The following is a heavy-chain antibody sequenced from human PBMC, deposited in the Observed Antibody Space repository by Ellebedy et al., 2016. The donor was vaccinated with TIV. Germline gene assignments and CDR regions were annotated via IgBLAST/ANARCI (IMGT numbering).Heavy chain of an antibody. D-gene: IGHD3-10*01. CDR3: ARHVGSGSFPDWFDP. CDR2: INYRGST. Sequence: MPSETLSLTCTVSGGSISSSSYYWGWIRQPPGKGLEWSGTINYRGSTYYNPSLKSRFTISVDTSKNQFSLKLNSVTAAETAVYYCARHVGSGSFPDWFDPWGQGTLVTVSS. V-gene: IGHV4-39*01. J-gene: IGHJ5*02. CDR1: GGSISSSSYY.